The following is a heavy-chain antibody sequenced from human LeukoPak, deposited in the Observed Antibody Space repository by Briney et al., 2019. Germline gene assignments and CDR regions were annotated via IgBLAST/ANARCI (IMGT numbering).Heavy chain of an antibody. J-gene: IGHJ4*02. Sequence: SETLSLTCTVSGGSISNYYWSWIRQPPGKGLEWIGYIYYSGSTNYNPSLKSRVTISVDTSKNQFSLKLSSVTAADTAVYYCARDHCSGGSCYFDYWGQGTPVTVSS. D-gene: IGHD2-15*01. V-gene: IGHV4-59*01. CDR2: IYYSGST. CDR3: ARDHCSGGSCYFDY. CDR1: GGSISNYY.